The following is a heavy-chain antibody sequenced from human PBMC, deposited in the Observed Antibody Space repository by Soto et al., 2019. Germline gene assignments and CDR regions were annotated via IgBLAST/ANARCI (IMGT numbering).Heavy chain of an antibody. D-gene: IGHD4-17*01. V-gene: IGHV3-21*01. CDR3: ARDLHDYGDCCFDY. Sequence: PGGSLRLSCAASGFTFSSYSMNWVRQAPGKGLEWVSSISSSSSYIYYADSVKGRFTISRDNAKNSLYLQMNSLRAEDAAVYYCARDLHDYGDCCFDYWGQGTLVTVSS. J-gene: IGHJ4*02. CDR1: GFTFSSYS. CDR2: ISSSSSYI.